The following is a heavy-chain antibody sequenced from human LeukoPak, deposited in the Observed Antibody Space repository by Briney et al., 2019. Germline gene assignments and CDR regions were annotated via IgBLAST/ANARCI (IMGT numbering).Heavy chain of an antibody. Sequence: GSLRLSCAASGFTFSSYSMNWVRQAPGKGLEWVSSISSSSSYIYYADSVKGRFTISRDNAKNSLYLQMNSVRAEDTAVYYCARANWNYSFDYWGQGTLVTVSS. CDR3: ARANWNYSFDY. D-gene: IGHD1-7*01. J-gene: IGHJ4*02. CDR1: GFTFSSYS. V-gene: IGHV3-21*01. CDR2: ISSSSSYI.